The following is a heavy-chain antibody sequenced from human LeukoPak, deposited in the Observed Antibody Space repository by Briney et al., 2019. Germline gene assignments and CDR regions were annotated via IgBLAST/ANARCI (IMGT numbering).Heavy chain of an antibody. J-gene: IGHJ4*02. CDR3: TQNLVAAAGDH. Sequence: PGGALRLSCAASGFTSSDYTMNWVRQAPGKGLDWVANIQPDGSEGYYVDSVRGRFIISRANAGNSLYLQMNSLRVEDTAVYYCTQNLVAAAGDHWGQGTLLIVSS. CDR1: GFTSSDYT. D-gene: IGHD6-13*01. CDR2: IQPDGSEG. V-gene: IGHV3-7*01.